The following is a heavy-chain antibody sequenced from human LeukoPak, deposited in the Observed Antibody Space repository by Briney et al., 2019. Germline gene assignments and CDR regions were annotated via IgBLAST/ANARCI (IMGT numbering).Heavy chain of an antibody. CDR3: ARLNFGRYYDSSGLGSLGY. D-gene: IGHD3-22*01. J-gene: IGHJ4*02. Sequence: GASVKVSCKASGYTFTGYYMHWVRQAPGQGLEWMGWINPNSGGTNYAQKFQGRVTMTRDTSISTAYMELSRLRSDDTAVYYCARLNFGRYYDSSGLGSLGYWGQGTLVTVSS. CDR2: INPNSGGT. CDR1: GYTFTGYY. V-gene: IGHV1-2*02.